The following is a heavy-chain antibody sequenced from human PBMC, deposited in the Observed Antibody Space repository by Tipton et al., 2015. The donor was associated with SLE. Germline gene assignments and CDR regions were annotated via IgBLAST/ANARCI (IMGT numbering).Heavy chain of an antibody. D-gene: IGHD2-2*01. J-gene: IGHJ5*02. CDR1: GGSISSYY. CDR2: IYYSGST. CDR3: ARDRRDIVVEDWFDP. Sequence: LRLSCTASGGSISSYYWSWIRQPPGKGLEWIGYIYYSGSTNYNPSLKSRVTISVDTSKNQFSLKLSSVTAADTAVYYCARDRRDIVVEDWFDPWGQGTLVTVSS. V-gene: IGHV4-59*01.